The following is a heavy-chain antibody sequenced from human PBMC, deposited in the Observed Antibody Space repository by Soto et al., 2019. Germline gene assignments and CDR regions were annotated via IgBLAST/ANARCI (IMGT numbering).Heavy chain of an antibody. D-gene: IGHD4-17*01. CDR1: GYTFTSYG. CDR2: ISAYNGNT. V-gene: IGHV1-18*01. CDR3: ARESEDGDYAVY. Sequence: ASVKVSCKAPGYTFTSYGISWVRQAPGQGLEWMGWISAYNGNTNYAQKLQGRVTMTTDTSTSTAYMELRSLRSDDTAVYYCARESEDGDYAVYWGQGTLVTVSS. J-gene: IGHJ4*02.